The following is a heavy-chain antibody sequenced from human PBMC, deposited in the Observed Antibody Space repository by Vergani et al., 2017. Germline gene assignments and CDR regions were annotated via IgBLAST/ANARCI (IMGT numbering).Heavy chain of an antibody. D-gene: IGHD3-10*01. CDR1: GYTFSAYY. J-gene: IGHJ6*02. CDR3: ARDRVAYSGFYYGMDL. CDR2: VNPNSGDT. V-gene: IGHV1-2*02. Sequence: QVHLVQSGAEVKKPGDSVKVSCQTSGYTFSAYYIHWVRQAPGQGLEWMCWVNPNSGDTNYAQKFHGRVTMTRDMAINTTYLVLSMLTSDDTAVYYCARDRVAYSGFYYGMDLWGQGTTVTVSS.